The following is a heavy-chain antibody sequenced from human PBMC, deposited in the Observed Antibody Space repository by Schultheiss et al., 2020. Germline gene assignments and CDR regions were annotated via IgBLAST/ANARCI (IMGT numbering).Heavy chain of an antibody. V-gene: IGHV3-23*01. CDR3: EATWGDR. Sequence: GGSLRLSCAASGFTFSTYAMSWVRQAPGKGLEWVSAISGSGDTTYYADSVKGRFTISRDNTKNSLYLQMDSLRAEDTALYYCEATWGDRWGQGTRVTVSS. J-gene: IGHJ5*02. CDR1: GFTFSTYA. CDR2: ISGSGDTT. D-gene: IGHD3-16*01.